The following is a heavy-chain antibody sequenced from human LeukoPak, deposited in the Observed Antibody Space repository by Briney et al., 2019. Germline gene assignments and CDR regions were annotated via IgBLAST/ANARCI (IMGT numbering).Heavy chain of an antibody. V-gene: IGHV3-21*01. CDR2: ISSSSSYI. CDR3: ARAPRSSYSSSWYPGFDY. Sequence: NPGGSVRLSCAASGFTFSSYSMNWVRQAPGKGLEWVSSISSSSSYIYYADSVKGRFTISRDNAKNSLYLQMNSLRAEDTAVYYCARAPRSSYSSSWYPGFDYWGQGTLVTVSS. D-gene: IGHD6-13*01. CDR1: GFTFSSYS. J-gene: IGHJ4*02.